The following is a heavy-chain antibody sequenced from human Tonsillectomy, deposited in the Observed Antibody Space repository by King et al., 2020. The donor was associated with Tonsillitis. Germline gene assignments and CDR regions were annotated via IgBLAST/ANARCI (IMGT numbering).Heavy chain of an antibody. D-gene: IGHD3-9*01. V-gene: IGHV3-43*02. Sequence: VQLVESGGGVVQPGGSLRLSCAASGGTFDDYDMHWVRQAPGKGLEGVSLISGDGGSAYYAELVKGRFTISRYNSKNSLYRQMNSLRTEDTALYYCAKGFAPTRLRYFDWLSNLFDYWGQGTLVTVSS. CDR2: ISGDGGSA. J-gene: IGHJ4*02. CDR1: GGTFDDYD. CDR3: AKGFAPTRLRYFDWLSNLFDY.